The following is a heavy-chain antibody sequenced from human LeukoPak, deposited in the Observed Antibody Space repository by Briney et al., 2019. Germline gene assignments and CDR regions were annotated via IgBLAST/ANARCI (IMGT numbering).Heavy chain of an antibody. CDR2: ICSSSITI. D-gene: IGHD2-15*01. J-gene: IGHJ4*02. CDR1: GFTFSSYS. CDR3: ARDRGGSYSAIDY. V-gene: IGHV3-48*04. Sequence: QPGGSLRLSCAASGFTFSSYSLIWVRQAPGKGVEWVSFICSSSITIYYADSVKGRFTISRDNAEKPLYLQMNSLRAEDTAVYYCARDRGGSYSAIDYWGQGTLVTVPS.